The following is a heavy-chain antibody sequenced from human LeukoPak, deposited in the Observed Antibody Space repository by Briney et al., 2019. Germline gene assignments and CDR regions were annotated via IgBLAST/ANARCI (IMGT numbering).Heavy chain of an antibody. J-gene: IGHJ6*02. CDR1: GFTFSSYA. CDR3: ARDGRATTVTPYGMDV. V-gene: IGHV3-30-3*01. D-gene: IGHD4-17*01. CDR2: ISYDGSNK. Sequence: GGSLRLSCAASGFTFSSYAMHWVRQAPSKGLEWVAVISYDGSNKYYADSVKGRFTISRDNSKNTLYLQMNSLRAEDTAVYYCARDGRATTVTPYGMDVWGQGTTVTVSS.